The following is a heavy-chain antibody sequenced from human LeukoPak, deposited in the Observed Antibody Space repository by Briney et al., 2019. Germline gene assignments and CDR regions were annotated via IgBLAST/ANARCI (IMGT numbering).Heavy chain of an antibody. Sequence: SETLSLTCTVSGGSISSSSHYWGWIRQPPGKGLEWIGSIYYSGSTYYNPSLKSRVTISVDTSKNQFSLKLSSVTAADTAVYYCARHSSSSGASNWFDPWGQGTLVTVSS. CDR1: GGSISSSSHY. D-gene: IGHD6-6*01. J-gene: IGHJ5*02. V-gene: IGHV4-39*01. CDR3: ARHSSSSGASNWFDP. CDR2: IYYSGST.